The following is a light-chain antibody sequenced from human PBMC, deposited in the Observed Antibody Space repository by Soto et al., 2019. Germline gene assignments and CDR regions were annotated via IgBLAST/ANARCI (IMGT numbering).Light chain of an antibody. Sequence: EIVMTQSPATLSVSPGERVVLSCRATQTVTNKLAWYQQKPGQAPRLLIYDASIRATGIPARFSGSESGTEFTLTISSLQSEDFVLYYCQQYNSWPVTFGGGTKVEIK. CDR3: QQYNSWPVT. CDR2: DAS. J-gene: IGKJ4*01. CDR1: QTVTNK. V-gene: IGKV3-15*01.